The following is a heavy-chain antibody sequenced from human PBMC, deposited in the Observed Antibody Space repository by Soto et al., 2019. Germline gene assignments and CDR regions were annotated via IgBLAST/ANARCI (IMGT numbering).Heavy chain of an antibody. CDR2: IRSKAYGGTT. J-gene: IGHJ5*02. CDR1: GFTFGDYA. Sequence: GGSLRLSCTASGFTFGDYAMSWFRQAPGKGLEWVGFIRSKAYGGTTEYAASVKGRFTISRDDSKSIAYLQMNSLKTEDTAVYYCTRLGMVVAATPLWFDPWGQGTLVTVSS. D-gene: IGHD2-15*01. V-gene: IGHV3-49*03. CDR3: TRLGMVVAATPLWFDP.